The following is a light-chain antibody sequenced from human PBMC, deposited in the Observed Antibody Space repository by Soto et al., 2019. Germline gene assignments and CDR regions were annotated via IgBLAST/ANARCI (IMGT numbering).Light chain of an antibody. Sequence: EIVMTQSPATLSVSPGERATLSCRASQSVSRYLAWYQQKPGQAPRLLIHGASNRATGIPDRFSGSGSGTDFTLTITRLEPEDFAVYYCQQYGGSPRTFGQGTKVDIK. CDR2: GAS. J-gene: IGKJ1*01. CDR3: QQYGGSPRT. CDR1: QSVSRY. V-gene: IGKV3-20*01.